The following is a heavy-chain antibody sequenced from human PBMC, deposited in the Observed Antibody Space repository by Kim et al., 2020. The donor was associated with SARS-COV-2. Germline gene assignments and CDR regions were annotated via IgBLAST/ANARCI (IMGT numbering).Heavy chain of an antibody. V-gene: IGHV3-30*03. CDR2: ISYDGSNK. D-gene: IGHD5-12*01. J-gene: IGHJ4*02. CDR3: ATLRGGYSGYSDY. Sequence: GGSLRLSCAASGFTFRNYGMHWVRQAPGKGLEWVAVISYDGSNKYYADSGKGRFTISRDKSKNTLYLQMNSLRVEDTAVYYCATLRGGYSGYSDYWGQGTLVTVSS. CDR1: GFTFRNYG.